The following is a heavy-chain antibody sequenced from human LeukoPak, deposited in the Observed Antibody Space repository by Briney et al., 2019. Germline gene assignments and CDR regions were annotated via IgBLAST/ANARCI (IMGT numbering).Heavy chain of an antibody. CDR1: GYTFTGYY. CDR3: ARGPNQGIAAAARKEGDAFDI. V-gene: IGHV1-2*02. Sequence: GASVKVSCKASGYTFTGYYMHWVRQAPGQGLEWMGWINPNSGGTNYAQKFQGRVTMTRDTSISTAYMELSRLRSDDTAVYYCARGPNQGIAAAARKEGDAFDIWGQGTMVTVSS. CDR2: INPNSGGT. J-gene: IGHJ3*02. D-gene: IGHD6-13*01.